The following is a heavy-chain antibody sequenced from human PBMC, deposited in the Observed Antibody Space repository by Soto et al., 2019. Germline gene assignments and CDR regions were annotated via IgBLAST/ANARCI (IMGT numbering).Heavy chain of an antibody. J-gene: IGHJ4*02. CDR1: GFTFNSYG. CDR2: IWYDGSNK. V-gene: IGHV3-33*01. D-gene: IGHD3-10*02. CDR3: ARDHTMSEKYYFDY. Sequence: QVQLVESGGGVVQPGRSLRLSCAASGFTFNSYGMHWVRQAPGKGLEWVAVIWYDGSNKYYADSVKGRFTISRDNSKNTLYLQMHSLRAGDTAVYYCARDHTMSEKYYFDYWGQGTLVTVSS.